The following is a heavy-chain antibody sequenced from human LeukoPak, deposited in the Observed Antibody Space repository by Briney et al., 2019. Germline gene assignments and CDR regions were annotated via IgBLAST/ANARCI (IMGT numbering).Heavy chain of an antibody. Sequence: GGSLRLSCAASGLSVSNNYMCWVRQAPGQGLEWVADIYRDGGAGGTNYADSVKGRFTVSRDGAKNMVYLQMNSLRADDTAIYYCATPLTGLHYWGQGTQVIVSS. CDR3: ATPLTGLHY. CDR2: IYRDGGAGGT. V-gene: IGHV3-53*01. CDR1: GLSVSNNY. J-gene: IGHJ4*02. D-gene: IGHD1-14*01.